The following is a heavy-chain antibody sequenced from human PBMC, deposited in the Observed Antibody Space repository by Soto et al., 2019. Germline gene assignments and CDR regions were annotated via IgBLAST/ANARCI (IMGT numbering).Heavy chain of an antibody. Sequence: QLQLQESGPGLVKPSETLSLTCTVSGGSISSSSYYWGWIRQPPGKGLEWIGSIYYSGSTYYNPSLKSRVTISVDTSKNQLSLKLSSVTAADTAVYYCARHTAYYDILTGYSNWGQGTLVTVSS. CDR1: GGSISSSSYY. D-gene: IGHD3-9*01. J-gene: IGHJ4*02. CDR2: IYYSGST. CDR3: ARHTAYYDILTGYSN. V-gene: IGHV4-39*01.